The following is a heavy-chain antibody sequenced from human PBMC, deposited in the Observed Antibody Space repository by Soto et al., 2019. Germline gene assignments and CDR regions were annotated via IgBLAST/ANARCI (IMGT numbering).Heavy chain of an antibody. CDR1: GFTFSSYG. Sequence: QVQLVESGGGVVQPGRSLRLSCAASGFTFSSYGMHWVRQAPGKGLEWVAVIWYDGSNKDYADSVKGRFTIARDNYKNTLYLQMNSLRAEDTAVYYCARGRWLQLGPDYWGQGTLVTVSS. CDR3: ARGRWLQLGPDY. J-gene: IGHJ4*02. V-gene: IGHV3-33*01. D-gene: IGHD5-12*01. CDR2: IWYDGSNK.